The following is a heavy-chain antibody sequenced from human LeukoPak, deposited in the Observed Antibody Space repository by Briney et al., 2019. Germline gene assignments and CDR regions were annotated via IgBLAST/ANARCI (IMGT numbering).Heavy chain of an antibody. D-gene: IGHD3-22*01. Sequence: SETLSLTCTVSGGSISSSSYYWGWIRQPPGKGLEWIGSIYYSGSTYYNPSLKSRVTISVDTSKNQFSLKLSSVTAADTAVYYCARDSSGSTPYYYYMDVWGKGTTVTISS. CDR2: IYYSGST. CDR3: ARDSSGSTPYYYYMDV. V-gene: IGHV4-39*07. J-gene: IGHJ6*03. CDR1: GGSISSSSYY.